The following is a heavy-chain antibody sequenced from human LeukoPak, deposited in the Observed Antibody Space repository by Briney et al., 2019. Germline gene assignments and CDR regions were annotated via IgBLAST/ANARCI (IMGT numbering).Heavy chain of an antibody. V-gene: IGHV4-39*01. CDR1: GGSISSSSYY. CDR3: ARQYSSSWPSWFDP. Sequence: SETLSLTCTVSGGSISSSSYYWGWIRQPPGKGLEWIGSIYYSGNTYYNPSLKSRVTISVDTSKNQFSLKLSSVTAADTAVYYCARQYSSSWPSWFDPWGQGTLVTVSS. CDR2: IYYSGNT. D-gene: IGHD6-13*01. J-gene: IGHJ5*02.